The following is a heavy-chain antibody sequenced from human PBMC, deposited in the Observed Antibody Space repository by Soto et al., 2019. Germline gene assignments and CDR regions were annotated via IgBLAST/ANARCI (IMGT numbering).Heavy chain of an antibody. V-gene: IGHV1-69*01. CDR3: ARDPTYYYDSSGYYYYYGMDV. CDR2: IIPIFGTA. Sequence: QVQLVQSGAEVKKPGSSVKVSCKASGGTFSSYAISWVRQAPGQGLEWMGGIIPIFGTANYAQKFQGRVTITADESTSTAYMELSSLRSEDTAVYYCARDPTYYYDSSGYYYYYGMDVWGQGTMVTVSS. J-gene: IGHJ6*02. CDR1: GGTFSSYA. D-gene: IGHD3-22*01.